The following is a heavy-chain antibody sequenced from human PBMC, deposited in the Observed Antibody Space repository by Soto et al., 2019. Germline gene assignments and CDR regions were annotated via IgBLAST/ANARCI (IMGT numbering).Heavy chain of an antibody. D-gene: IGHD3-16*01. V-gene: IGHV1-18*01. Sequence: QVQLEQSGAEVRKPGASVKVSCKASGYTFTNYGISWVRQAPGQGLEWMGWISAYNGDTDYAQKLQGRVSMTADTTTSTAYMEMKSLRSDDTAVYYCARGGVGYYDYWGRGTLVTVSS. J-gene: IGHJ4*02. CDR3: ARGGVGYYDY. CDR2: ISAYNGDT. CDR1: GYTFTNYG.